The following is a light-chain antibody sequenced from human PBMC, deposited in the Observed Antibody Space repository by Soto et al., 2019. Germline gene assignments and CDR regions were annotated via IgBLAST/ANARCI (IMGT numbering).Light chain of an antibody. CDR3: QQYGRSPPRT. J-gene: IGKJ2*01. CDR2: GAS. Sequence: ENLLTQSPGTLSLSPGARATLSCRASQSVTSSYIAWYQQKPGQAPRLLIYGASRRATGVPDRFSGSGSGTDFSLTINRLQPEDFAVYYCQQYGRSPPRTFGQGTKLEI. CDR1: QSVTSSY. V-gene: IGKV3-20*01.